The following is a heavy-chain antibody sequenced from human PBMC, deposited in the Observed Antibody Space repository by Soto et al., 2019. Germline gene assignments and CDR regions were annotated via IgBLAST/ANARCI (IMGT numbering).Heavy chain of an antibody. CDR1: GYTFTGYY. CDR2: INPNSGGT. D-gene: IGHD6-6*01. V-gene: IGHV1-2*04. J-gene: IGHJ5*02. Sequence: VASVKVSCKASGYTFTGYYMHWVRQAPGQGLEWMGWINPNSGGTNYAQKFQGWVTMTRDTSISTAYMELSRLRSDDTAVYYCARADSSSSFLPSGPWGQGTLVTVSS. CDR3: ARADSSSSFLPSGP.